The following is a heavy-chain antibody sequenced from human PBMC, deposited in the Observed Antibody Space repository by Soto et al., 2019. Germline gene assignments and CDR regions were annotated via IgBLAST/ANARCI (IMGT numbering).Heavy chain of an antibody. Sequence: EVQLLESGGGLVQPGGSLRLSCAASGFTFSGYAMSWVRQPPGRGLEWVSVISGSGGSTYYADSVKGRFTISRDNSKNTLYLQMNSLRAEDTAVYYCAKGLRKYYDFDYWGQGTLVTVSS. J-gene: IGHJ4*02. CDR3: AKGLRKYYDFDY. CDR2: ISGSGGST. D-gene: IGHD5-12*01. V-gene: IGHV3-23*01. CDR1: GFTFSGYA.